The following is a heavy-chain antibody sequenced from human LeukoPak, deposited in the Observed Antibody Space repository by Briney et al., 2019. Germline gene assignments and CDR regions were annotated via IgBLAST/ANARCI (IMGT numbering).Heavy chain of an antibody. D-gene: IGHD3-10*01. V-gene: IGHV3-23*01. CDR1: GFTFSSYA. CDR2: ISGSGGST. Sequence: GGSLRLSCAASGFTFSSYAMSWVRQAPGQGLEWVSAISGSGGSTYYADSVKGRFTISRDNSKNTLYLQMNSLRAEDTAVYHCAKSRITMVRGLDYWGQGTLVTVSS. J-gene: IGHJ4*02. CDR3: AKSRITMVRGLDY.